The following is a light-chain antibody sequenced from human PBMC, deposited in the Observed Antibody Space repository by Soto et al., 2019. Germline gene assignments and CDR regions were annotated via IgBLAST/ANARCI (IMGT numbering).Light chain of an antibody. Sequence: QSVLTQPPSASGSPGQSVTISCTGTSSDVGGYNYVSWYQQYPAKAPKLLIYEVSKRPSGVPDRFSRSKSGNTASLTVSGLQAEDEADYFCSSHAGSNSYAVFGGGTKLTVL. V-gene: IGLV2-8*01. CDR3: SSHAGSNSYAV. CDR2: EVS. J-gene: IGLJ2*01. CDR1: SSDVGGYNY.